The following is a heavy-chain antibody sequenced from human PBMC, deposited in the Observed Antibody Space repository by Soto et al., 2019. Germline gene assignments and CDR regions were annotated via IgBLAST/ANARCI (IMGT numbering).Heavy chain of an antibody. V-gene: IGHV3-23*01. CDR2: IGGSGGNR. J-gene: IGHJ4*02. D-gene: IGHD4-4*01. Sequence: DVPLLESGGGLVQPGGSLRLSCAASGFTFNAYAMTWVRQAPGKGLEWVSAIGGSGGNRYYAGSVRGRFTISRDNSKDTVDLQRNSLRVEDTAVYYCARVASDYITSVDHWGKGILVSVSS. CDR3: ARVASDYITSVDH. CDR1: GFTFNAYA.